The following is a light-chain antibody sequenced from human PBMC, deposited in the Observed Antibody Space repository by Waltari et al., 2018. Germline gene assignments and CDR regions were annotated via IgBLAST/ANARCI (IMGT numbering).Light chain of an antibody. CDR2: GAS. CDR3: QNHERLPAM. CDR1: QSVSRY. J-gene: IGKJ1*01. Sequence: EIVLTQSPGTLSLSPGERATLSCRASQSVSRYLAWYQQKPGQTPRLLIYGASSRATGIPDRFSGSGSGTDFSPTISRLEPEDFAVYYCQNHERLPAMFGQGTKVEIK. V-gene: IGKV3-20*01.